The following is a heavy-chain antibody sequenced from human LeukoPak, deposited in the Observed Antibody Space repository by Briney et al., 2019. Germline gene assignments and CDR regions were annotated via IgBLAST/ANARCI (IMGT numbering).Heavy chain of an antibody. CDR1: GFTFSSYA. CDR2: ISGSGGST. V-gene: IGHV3-23*01. CDR3: AKDLRLGYYGSGSYSFDY. Sequence: GGSLRLSCAASGFTFSSYAMSWVRRAPGKGLEWVSAISGSGGSTYYADSVKGRFTISRDNSKNTLYLQMNSLRAEDTAVYYCAKDLRLGYYGSGSYSFDYWGQGTLVTVSS. D-gene: IGHD3-10*01. J-gene: IGHJ4*02.